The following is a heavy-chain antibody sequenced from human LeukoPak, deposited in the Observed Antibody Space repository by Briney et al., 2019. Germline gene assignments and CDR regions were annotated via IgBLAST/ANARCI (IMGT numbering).Heavy chain of an antibody. CDR1: GFTFSSYA. CDR3: AMGAIAVADY. J-gene: IGHJ4*02. Sequence: PGGPLRLSCAASGFTFSSYAMHWVRQAPGKGLEWVAVISYDGSNKYYADSVKGRFTISRDNSKNTLYLQMNSLRAEDTAVYYCAMGAIAVADYWGQGTLVTVSS. CDR2: ISYDGSNK. D-gene: IGHD6-19*01. V-gene: IGHV3-30-3*01.